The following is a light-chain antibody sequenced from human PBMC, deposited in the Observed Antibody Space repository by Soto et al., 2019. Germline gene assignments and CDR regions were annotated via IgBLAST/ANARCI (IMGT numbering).Light chain of an antibody. J-gene: IGLJ3*02. CDR3: SSYTSSSTRV. V-gene: IGLV2-14*01. CDR2: EGS. Sequence: QSALTQPASVSGSPGQSITISCTGTSSDVGGYNYVSWYQQHPGKAPKLMIYEGSKRPSGVSNRFSGSKSGNTASLTISGLQAEDEADYYCSSYTSSSTRVFGGGTKLTFL. CDR1: SSDVGGYNY.